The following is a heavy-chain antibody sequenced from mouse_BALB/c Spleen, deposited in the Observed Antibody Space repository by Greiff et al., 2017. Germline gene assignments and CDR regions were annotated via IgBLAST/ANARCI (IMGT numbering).Heavy chain of an antibody. J-gene: IGHJ3*01. CDR2: IDPENGNT. CDR1: GFNIKDYY. V-gene: IGHV14-1*02. CDR3: ARLYYGNYHY. D-gene: IGHD2-1*01. Sequence: EVQLQESGAELVRPGALVKLSCKASGFNIKDYYMHWVKQRPEQGLEWIGWIDPENGNTIYDPKFQGKASITADTSSNTAYLQLSSLTSEDTAVYYCARLYYGNYHYWGQGTLVTVSA.